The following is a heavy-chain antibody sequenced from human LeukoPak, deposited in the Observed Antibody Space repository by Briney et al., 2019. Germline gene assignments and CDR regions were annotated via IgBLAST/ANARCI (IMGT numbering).Heavy chain of an antibody. Sequence: GGSLRLSCAASGFTFSSYWMHWVRQAPGKGLEWVAWIGGSGGGTSYVDSVKGRFTISRDNSNNMVYLQMNSLRAEDTAIYYCAKDAGATGIDYYYYYMDVWGKGTTVTISS. CDR2: IGGSGGGT. CDR1: GFTFSSYW. D-gene: IGHD1-26*01. J-gene: IGHJ6*03. V-gene: IGHV3-23*01. CDR3: AKDAGATGIDYYYYYMDV.